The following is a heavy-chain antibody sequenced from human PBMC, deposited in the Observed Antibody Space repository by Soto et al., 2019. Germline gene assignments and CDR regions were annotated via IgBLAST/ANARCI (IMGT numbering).Heavy chain of an antibody. CDR1: GYTFTSYY. CDR3: ASTVRHCSSTSCYAVSTWFDP. Sequence: VASVKVSCKASGYTFTSYYMHWVRQAPGQGLEWMGIINPSGGSTSYAQKSQGRVTMTRDTSTSTVYMELSSLRSEDTAVYYCASTVRHCSSTSCYAVSTWFDPWGQGTLVTVSS. D-gene: IGHD2-2*01. V-gene: IGHV1-46*03. CDR2: INPSGGST. J-gene: IGHJ5*02.